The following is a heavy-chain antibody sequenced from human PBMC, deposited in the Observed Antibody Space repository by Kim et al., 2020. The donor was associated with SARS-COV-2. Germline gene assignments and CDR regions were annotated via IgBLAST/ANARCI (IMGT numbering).Heavy chain of an antibody. CDR3: AREGYCSSTSCYWVDYYYGMDV. CDR1: GGTFSSYA. V-gene: IGHV1-69*13. J-gene: IGHJ6*02. Sequence: SVKVSCKASGGTFSSYAISWVRQAPGQGLEWMGGIIPIFGTANYAQKFQGRVTITADESTSTAYMELSSLRSEDTAVYYCAREGYCSSTSCYWVDYYYGMDVWGQGTTVTVSS. D-gene: IGHD2-2*01. CDR2: IIPIFGTA.